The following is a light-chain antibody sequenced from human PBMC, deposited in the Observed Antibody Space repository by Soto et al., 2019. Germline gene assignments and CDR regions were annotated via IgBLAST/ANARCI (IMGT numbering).Light chain of an antibody. CDR3: QVWDSSRDVVV. CDR2: FDD. CDR1: NIGDKS. V-gene: IGLV3-21*04. Sequence: SSELTQPPSVSVAPGKTASITCGGNNIGDKSVHWYQQKPGQAPVLVIYFDDDRPSGIPERFSGSNSENTATLTISGVEAGDEADYFCQVWDSSRDVVVFGGGTKLTVL. J-gene: IGLJ2*01.